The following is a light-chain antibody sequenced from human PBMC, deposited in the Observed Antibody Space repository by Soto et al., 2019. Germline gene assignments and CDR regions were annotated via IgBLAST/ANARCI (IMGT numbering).Light chain of an antibody. V-gene: IGLV4-69*01. J-gene: IGLJ3*02. CDR2: LTSDGSH. Sequence: QTVVTQSHSASASLGTSVRLTFTLSTGHSNYAIAWHQQQPGEGPRHLMRLTSDGSHNKADGIPDRFSVSSSGAERYLTIASLQSEDEADYYCHTWGTGIQVFGGGTKPTVL. CDR3: HTWGTGIQV. CDR1: TGHSNYA.